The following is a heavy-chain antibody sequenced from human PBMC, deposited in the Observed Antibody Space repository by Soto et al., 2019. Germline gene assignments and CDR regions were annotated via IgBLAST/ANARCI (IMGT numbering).Heavy chain of an antibody. Sequence: GGSLRLSCAASGFTFSSYAMIWVRQAPGKGLEWVSAISSSGGSTYYAESVKGRFTISRDNFKNTLYLQVNSLRAEDTAVYYYAKRRNSGSGIDGYNSTYYYYYYYGMDVWGQGTTVTVSS. J-gene: IGHJ6*02. CDR1: GFTFSSYA. CDR2: ISSSGGST. CDR3: AKRRNSGSGIDGYNSTYYYYYYYGMDV. D-gene: IGHD3-3*01. V-gene: IGHV3-23*01.